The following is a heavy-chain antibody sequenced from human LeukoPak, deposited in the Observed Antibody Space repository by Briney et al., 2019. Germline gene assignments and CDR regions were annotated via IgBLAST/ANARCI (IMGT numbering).Heavy chain of an antibody. CDR1: GYTFTSYG. CDR3: ARSITMVRGAAYYFDY. J-gene: IGHJ4*02. Sequence: GSVKVPCKASGYTFTSYGISWVRQAPGQGLEWMGWISAYNGNTNYAQKLQGRVTMTTDTSTSTAYMELRSLRSDDTAVYYCARSITMVRGAAYYFDYWGQGTLVTVSS. V-gene: IGHV1-18*01. CDR2: ISAYNGNT. D-gene: IGHD3-10*01.